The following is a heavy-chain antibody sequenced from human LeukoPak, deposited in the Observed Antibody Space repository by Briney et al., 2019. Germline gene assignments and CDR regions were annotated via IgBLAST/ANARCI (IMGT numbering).Heavy chain of an antibody. J-gene: IGHJ6*03. CDR1: GGSFSGYY. CDR2: INHSGST. V-gene: IGHV4-34*01. Sequence: SETLSLTCAVYGGSFSGYYWSWIRQPPGKGLEWIGEINHSGSTNYNPSLKSRVTISVDTSKNQFSLKLSSVTAADTAVYYCARHSHNGPYGGYYYIDVWGKGTTVTVSS. CDR3: ARHSHNGPYGGYYYIDV. D-gene: IGHD1-1*01.